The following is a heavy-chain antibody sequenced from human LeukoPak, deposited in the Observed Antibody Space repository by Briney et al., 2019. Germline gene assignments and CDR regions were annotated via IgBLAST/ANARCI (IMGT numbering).Heavy chain of an antibody. Sequence: SETLSLTCAVYGGSFSGYYWSWIRQPPGKGLEWIGEINHSGSTYYNPSLKSRVTISVDTSKNQFSLKLSSVTAADTAVYYCARDVVGATPRGYYYYYMDVWGKGTTVTVSS. D-gene: IGHD1-26*01. J-gene: IGHJ6*03. V-gene: IGHV4-34*01. CDR3: ARDVVGATPRGYYYYYMDV. CDR2: INHSGST. CDR1: GGSFSGYY.